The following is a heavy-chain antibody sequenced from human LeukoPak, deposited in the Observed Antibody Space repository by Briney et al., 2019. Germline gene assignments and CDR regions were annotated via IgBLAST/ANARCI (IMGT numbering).Heavy chain of an antibody. D-gene: IGHD3-10*01. CDR2: IYYSGST. CDR1: GGSISSYY. Sequence: SETLSLTCTVSGGSISSYYWSWIRQPPGKGLEWIGYIYYSGSTNYSPSLKSRVTISVDTSKNQFSLKLSSVTAADTAVYYCAREKGLRGFGYWGQGTLVTVSS. V-gene: IGHV4-59*12. CDR3: AREKGLRGFGY. J-gene: IGHJ4*02.